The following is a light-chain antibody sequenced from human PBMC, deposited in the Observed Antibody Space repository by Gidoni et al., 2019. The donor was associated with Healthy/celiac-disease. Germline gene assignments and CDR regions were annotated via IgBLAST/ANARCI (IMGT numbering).Light chain of an antibody. CDR2: DAS. CDR1: QDISNY. V-gene: IGKV1-33*01. Sequence: DIQMTQSPSSLSASVGDRVTITCQASQDISNYLNWYQQKPGKAPKLLTYDASNLETGVPSRFSGSGSGTDFTFTISSLQPEDIATYYFQQYDNLPFTFGPGTKVDIK. J-gene: IGKJ3*01. CDR3: QQYDNLPFT.